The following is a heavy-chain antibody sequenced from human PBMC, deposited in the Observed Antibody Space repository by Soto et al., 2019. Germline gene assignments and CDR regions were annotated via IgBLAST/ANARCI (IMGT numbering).Heavy chain of an antibody. V-gene: IGHV4-39*01. J-gene: IGHJ4*02. CDR1: GCSISSSGYY. Sequence: SETLSLTCTVSGCSISSSGYYWGWIRQPPGKGLEWIGSIYYSGSTYYNPSLKSRVTISVDTSKNQFSLKLSSVTAADTAVYYCASFLSGESDYWGQGTLVTVSS. CDR2: IYYSGST. CDR3: ASFLSGESDY. D-gene: IGHD2-15*01.